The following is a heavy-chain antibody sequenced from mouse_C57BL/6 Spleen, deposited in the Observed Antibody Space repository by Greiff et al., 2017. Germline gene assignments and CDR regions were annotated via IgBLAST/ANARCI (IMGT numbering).Heavy chain of an antibody. CDR3: ARSPLRYFDV. V-gene: IGHV1-26*01. CDR2: INPNNGGT. D-gene: IGHD6-1*01. CDR1: GYTFTDYY. J-gene: IGHJ1*03. Sequence: VQLQQSGPELVKPGASVKISCKASGYTFTDYYMNWVKQSHGKSLEWIGDINPNNGGTSYNQKFKGKATLTVDKSSSTAYMELRSLTSEDSAVYYCARSPLRYFDVWGTGTTVTVSS.